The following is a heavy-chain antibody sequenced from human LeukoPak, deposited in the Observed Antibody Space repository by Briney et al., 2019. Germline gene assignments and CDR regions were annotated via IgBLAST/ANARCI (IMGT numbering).Heavy chain of an antibody. V-gene: IGHV4-4*07. CDR2: IYTSGST. D-gene: IGHD3-10*01. Sequence: SETLSLTCSVSGGSIRNYFWSWIRQPAGKGLEWIGRIYTSGSTNYNPSLKSRVTMSVDTSKSQFSLNLSSVTAADTAVYYCARNRGDIWGQGTMVTVSS. CDR3: ARNRGDI. J-gene: IGHJ3*02. CDR1: GGSIRNYF.